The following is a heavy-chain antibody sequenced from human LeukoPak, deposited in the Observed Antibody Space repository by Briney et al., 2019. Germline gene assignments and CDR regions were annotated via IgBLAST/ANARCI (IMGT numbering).Heavy chain of an antibody. J-gene: IGHJ4*02. CDR3: AKGIAYYYDSSGYFFFDY. D-gene: IGHD3-22*01. CDR1: GFTFSNYA. Sequence: GGSVRLSCASSGFTFSNYARSWVRQAPGQGLEWVSATSGSGASTYYADSVKGRFTISRDNSKNTLFLQMNSVRAEDTAVYYCAKGIAYYYDSSGYFFFDYWGQGSLVTVSS. V-gene: IGHV3-23*01. CDR2: TSGSGAST.